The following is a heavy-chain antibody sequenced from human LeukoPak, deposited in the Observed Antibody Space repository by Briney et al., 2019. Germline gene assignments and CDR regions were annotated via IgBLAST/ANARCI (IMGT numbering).Heavy chain of an antibody. D-gene: IGHD3-9*01. CDR3: ARDLXVDYDILTGYYNVHXFDX. J-gene: IGHJ4*02. CDR2: IIPIFGTA. Sequence: GASVKVSCKASGGTFSSYAISWVRQAPGQGLEWMGGIIPIFGTANYAQKFQGRVTITADESTSTAYMELSSLRSEDTAVYYCARDLXVDYDILTGYYNVHXFDXWGQGXLVTV. V-gene: IGHV1-69*13. CDR1: GGTFSSYA.